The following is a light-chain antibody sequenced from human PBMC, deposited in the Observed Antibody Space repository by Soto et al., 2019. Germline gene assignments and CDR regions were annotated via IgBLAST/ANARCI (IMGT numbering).Light chain of an antibody. J-gene: IGLJ1*01. Sequence: QSVLTQPASLSGSPGQSITISCTGTSSDVGSYNLVSWYQQHPGKAPKLMIYEVSKRPSGVSNRFSGSKSGNTASLTISGLQAADEAYYYCCSYAGSSIFYFFGTWTKVTV. CDR1: SSDVGSYNL. V-gene: IGLV2-23*02. CDR2: EVS. CDR3: CSYAGSSIFYF.